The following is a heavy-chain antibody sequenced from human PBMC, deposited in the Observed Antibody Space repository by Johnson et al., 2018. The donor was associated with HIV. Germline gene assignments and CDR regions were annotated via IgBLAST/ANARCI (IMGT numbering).Heavy chain of an antibody. CDR3: ARSASKYDAFDI. Sequence: VQLVESGGGVVRPGGSLRLSCAASGFTFSSYWMHWVRQVPRKGLVWVSRINSDGSDTIYVDSVKGRFTISRDNAKDTLYLRMNNLRAEDTAMYYCARSASKYDAFDIWGQGTMVTVSS. CDR1: GFTFSSYW. CDR2: INSDGSDT. J-gene: IGHJ3*02. V-gene: IGHV3-74*02.